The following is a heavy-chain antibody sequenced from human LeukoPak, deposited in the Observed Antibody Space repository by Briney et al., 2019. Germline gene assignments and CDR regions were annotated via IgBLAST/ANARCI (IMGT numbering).Heavy chain of an antibody. CDR2: INHSGST. J-gene: IGHJ4*02. CDR3: ARWDDSAWAFGN. CDR1: GGSFSGYY. D-gene: IGHD6-19*01. Sequence: SETLSLTCAVYGGSFSGYYWSWIRQPLGKGLEWIGEINHSGSTNYNPSLKSRVTISVDTSKNQFSLKLSSVTAADTAVYYCARWDDSAWAFGNWGPGTLVTVSS. V-gene: IGHV4-34*01.